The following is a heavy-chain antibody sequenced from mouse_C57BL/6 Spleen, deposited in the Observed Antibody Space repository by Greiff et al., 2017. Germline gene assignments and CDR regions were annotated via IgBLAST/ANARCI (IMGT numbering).Heavy chain of an antibody. CDR1: GFNIKNTY. CDR2: IDPANGNT. V-gene: IGHV14-3*01. J-gene: IGHJ3*01. D-gene: IGHD1-1*01. CDR3: ARSSHYYGSSSFAY. Sequence: VHVKQSVAELVRPGASVKLSCTASGFNIKNTYMHWVKQRPEQGLEWIGRIDPANGNTKYAPKFQGKATITADTSSNTAYLQLSSLTSKDTAIYYCARSSHYYGSSSFAYWGQGTLVTVSA.